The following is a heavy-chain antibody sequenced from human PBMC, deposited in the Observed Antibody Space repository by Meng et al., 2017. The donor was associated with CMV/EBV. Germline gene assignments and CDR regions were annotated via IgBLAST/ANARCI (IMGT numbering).Heavy chain of an antibody. CDR2: IIPIFGTA. CDR1: GGTFSSYA. D-gene: IGHD3-3*01. J-gene: IGHJ6*02. Sequence: SVKVSCKASGGTFSSYAISWVRQAPGQGLEWMGGIIPIFGTANYAQKCQGRVTITTDESTSTAYMELSSLRSEDTAVYYCASYYDFWSGYYTLYYYGMDVWGQGTTVTVSS. V-gene: IGHV1-69*05. CDR3: ASYYDFWSGYYTLYYYGMDV.